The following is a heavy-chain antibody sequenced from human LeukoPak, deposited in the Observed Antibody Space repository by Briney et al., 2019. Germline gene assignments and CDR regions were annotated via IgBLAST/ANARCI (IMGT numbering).Heavy chain of an antibody. V-gene: IGHV3-11*01. CDR3: ARARSTCCGGDCTIYYYYAMDV. CDR2: IDSRGTTM. CDR1: IFTFSDYY. J-gene: IGHJ6*02. Sequence: GVSLRLSCAASIFTFSDYYMSWIRKSPGKGLEWLSYIDSRGTTMYYADSVKGRFTISRDNAENSLYLQMNSLRAEDKAVYYCARARSTCCGGDCTIYYYYAMDVWGQGTSVTVSS. D-gene: IGHD2-21*02.